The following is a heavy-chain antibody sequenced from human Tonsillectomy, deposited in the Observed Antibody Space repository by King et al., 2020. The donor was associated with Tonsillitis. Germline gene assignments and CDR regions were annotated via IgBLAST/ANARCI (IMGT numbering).Heavy chain of an antibody. CDR1: GGSISSGGYS. V-gene: IGHV4-30-4*07. J-gene: IGHJ6*02. CDR2: IYYSGSS. D-gene: IGHD3-10*01. Sequence: QLHESGPGLVKPSQTLSLTCAVSGGSISSGGYSWSWIRQPPGKGLDWIGYIYYSGSSYYNPSLKSRVTMSIDTSKNQFSLKLSSVTAADTAVYYCARVRSYYGSGSYMDVWGQGTTVTVSS. CDR3: ARVRSYYGSGSYMDV.